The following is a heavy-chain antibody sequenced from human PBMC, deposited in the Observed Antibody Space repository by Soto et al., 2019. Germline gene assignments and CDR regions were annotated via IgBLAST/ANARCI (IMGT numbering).Heavy chain of an antibody. V-gene: IGHV6-1*01. D-gene: IGHD3-3*02. CDR2: TYYRSEWSN. CDR3: ARGSYHLTD. CDR1: GDSVSSNTVA. J-gene: IGHJ4*02. Sequence: QAQMQQSGPGLVKPSQTLSLTCAISGDSVSSNTVAWNWIRQSPSRGLEWLGRTYYRSEWSNDYAVSVRGRIIIHPDTAKNQFSLQLKSVTPEDTAMYYCARGSYHLTDWGQGTLVIVSS.